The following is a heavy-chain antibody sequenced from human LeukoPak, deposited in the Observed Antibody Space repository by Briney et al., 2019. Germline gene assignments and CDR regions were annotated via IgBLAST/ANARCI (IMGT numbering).Heavy chain of an antibody. CDR3: AKDTYSSGWYNWFDP. D-gene: IGHD6-19*01. J-gene: IGHJ5*02. Sequence: TGGSLRLSSAASGFTFSTYDIHWVRQAPGKGLEWVAFIRYDGSNKYYADSVKGRFTISRDNSKNTLYLQMNSLRAEDTAVYYCAKDTYSSGWYNWFDPWGQGTLVTVSS. CDR2: IRYDGSNK. CDR1: GFTFSTYD. V-gene: IGHV3-30*02.